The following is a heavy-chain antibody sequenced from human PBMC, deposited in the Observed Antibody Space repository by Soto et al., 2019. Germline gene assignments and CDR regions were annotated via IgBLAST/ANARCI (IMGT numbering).Heavy chain of an antibody. CDR3: SRRNCSSTSCYTSYYYYGMDV. D-gene: IGHD2-2*02. CDR2: IIPIFGTT. J-gene: IGHJ6*02. CDR1: GGTFSSYA. V-gene: IGHV1-69*01. Sequence: QVQLVQSGAEVKTPGSSVKVSCKASGGTFSSYAISWVRQAPGQGLEWMGGIIPIFGTTNYAQKFQGRVTITAEESTSTAYMEVSSLRSEDTAVYYCSRRNCSSTSCYTSYYYYGMDVGGQGTTVTVSS.